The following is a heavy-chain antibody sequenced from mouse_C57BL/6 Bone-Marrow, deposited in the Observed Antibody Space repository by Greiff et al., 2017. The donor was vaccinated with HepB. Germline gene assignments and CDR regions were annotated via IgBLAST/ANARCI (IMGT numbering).Heavy chain of an antibody. V-gene: IGHV5-17*01. CDR1: GFTFSDYG. CDR2: ISSGSSTI. J-gene: IGHJ3*01. D-gene: IGHD2-1*01. CDR3: ARGGGNSWFAY. Sequence: DVHLVESGGGLVKPGGSLKLSCAASGFTFSDYGMHWVRQAPEKGLEWVAYISSGSSTIYYADTVKGRFTISRDNAKNTLFLQMTSLRSEDTAMYYCARGGGNSWFAYWGQGTLVTVSA.